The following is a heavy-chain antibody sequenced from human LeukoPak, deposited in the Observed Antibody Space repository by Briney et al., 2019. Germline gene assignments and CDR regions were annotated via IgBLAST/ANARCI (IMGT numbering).Heavy chain of an antibody. CDR3: ASGIVADAFDI. CDR1: GFTFSSYE. CDR2: ISSSGSTI. J-gene: IGHJ3*02. Sequence: GGSLRLSCAAPGFTFSSYEMKWVRQAPGKGLEWVSYISSSGSTIYYADSVKGRYTISRDNAKNSLYLQMNSLRAEDTAVYYCASGIVADAFDIWGQGTMVTVSS. D-gene: IGHD3-22*01. V-gene: IGHV3-48*03.